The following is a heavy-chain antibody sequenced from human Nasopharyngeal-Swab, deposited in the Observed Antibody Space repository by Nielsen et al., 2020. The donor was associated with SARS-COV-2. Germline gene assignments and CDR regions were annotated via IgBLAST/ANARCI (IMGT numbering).Heavy chain of an antibody. D-gene: IGHD2-2*01. Sequence: ASVKVSCKVSGYTLTELSMHWVRQAPGQGLEWMGIINPSGGSTSYAQKFQGRVTMTRDTSTSTVYMELSSLRSEDTAVYYCASGYQPDYWGQGTLVTVSS. J-gene: IGHJ4*02. V-gene: IGHV1-46*01. CDR1: GYTLTELS. CDR2: INPSGGST. CDR3: ASGYQPDY.